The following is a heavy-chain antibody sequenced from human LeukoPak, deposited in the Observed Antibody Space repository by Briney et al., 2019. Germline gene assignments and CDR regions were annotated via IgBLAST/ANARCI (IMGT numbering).Heavy chain of an antibody. D-gene: IGHD6-19*01. CDR2: ISSSSSYI. V-gene: IGHV3-21*01. Sequence: GGSLRLSCAASGFTFSSYSMNWVRQAPGKGLEWVSSISSSSSYIYYADSVKGRFTISRDTAKNSLYLQMNSLRAEDTAVYYCAREKGVAVAVPYYYGMDVWGQGTTVTVSS. J-gene: IGHJ6*02. CDR3: AREKGVAVAVPYYYGMDV. CDR1: GFTFSSYS.